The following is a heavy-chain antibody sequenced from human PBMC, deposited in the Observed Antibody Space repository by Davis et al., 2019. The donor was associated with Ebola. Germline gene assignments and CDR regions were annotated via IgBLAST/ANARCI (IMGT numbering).Heavy chain of an antibody. V-gene: IGHV3-30*03. D-gene: IGHD3-3*01. CDR1: GFTFSSYA. CDR2: ISYDGSNK. Sequence: GGSLRLSCAASGFTFSSYAMTWVRQAPGKGLEWVAVISYDGSNKYYADSVKGRFTISRDNSNNTLYLQMNSLRAEDTAVYYCTRDGRYYDFWSGYFDVWGRGTTVTVSS. CDR3: TRDGRYYDFWSGYFDV. J-gene: IGHJ6*04.